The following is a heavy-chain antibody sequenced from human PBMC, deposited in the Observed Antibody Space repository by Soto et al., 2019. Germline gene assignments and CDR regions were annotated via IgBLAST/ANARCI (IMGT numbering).Heavy chain of an antibody. CDR1: GYTFTSYG. V-gene: IGHV1-18*01. D-gene: IGHD3-3*01. Sequence: ASVKVSCKASGYTFTSYGISWVRQAPGQGLEWMGWISAYNGNTNYAQKLQGRVTMTTDTSTSTAYVELRSLRSDDTAVYYCARTYYDFWSGYSNWFDPGGQGTLVTVSS. CDR2: ISAYNGNT. J-gene: IGHJ5*02. CDR3: ARTYYDFWSGYSNWFDP.